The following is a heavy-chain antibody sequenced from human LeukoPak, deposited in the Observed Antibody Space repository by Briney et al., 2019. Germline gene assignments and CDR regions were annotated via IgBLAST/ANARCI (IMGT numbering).Heavy chain of an antibody. CDR1: GASISSFY. CDR3: VTDRSGSYDY. J-gene: IGHJ4*02. V-gene: IGHV4-4*07. Sequence: PSETLSLTCTVSGASISSFYWSCIRQPAGKGLEWIGRIYTSGGTNYNPSLKSRVTMSIDTSKNQFSLKLYSVTAADTAVYYCVTDRSGSYDYWGQGILVTVSS. D-gene: IGHD1-26*01. CDR2: IYTSGGT.